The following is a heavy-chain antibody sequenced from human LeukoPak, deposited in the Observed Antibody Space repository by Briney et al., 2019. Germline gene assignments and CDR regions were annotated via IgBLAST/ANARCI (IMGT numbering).Heavy chain of an antibody. J-gene: IGHJ5*02. Sequence: SETLSRTCTGYTDSINSEWWGWVRQRRGKEREGRGYIYNGRSTNENQSRKRRVTNSIEKSKNEFSLELTSVPAADTAVYYCARELGCTGPSSAPTCYFNNWFDLWGQGTLVTVSS. V-gene: IGHV4-59*12. CDR1: TDSINSEW. D-gene: IGHD2-8*02. CDR2: IYNGRST. CDR3: ARELGCTGPSSAPTCYFNNWFDL.